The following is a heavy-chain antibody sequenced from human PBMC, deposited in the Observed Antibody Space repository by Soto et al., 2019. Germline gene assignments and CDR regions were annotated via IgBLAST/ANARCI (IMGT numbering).Heavy chain of an antibody. CDR2: IWHDGSKE. J-gene: IGHJ5*02. D-gene: IGHD6-6*01. CDR3: AKVPVIAALPPWFDP. Sequence: PGGSLRLSCAASGFTFSHYGMQWVRQAPGKGLEWVAEIWHDGSKEYFADSVRGRFTISRDNSKNTLYLQMNSLRAEDTAVYYCAKVPVIAALPPWFDPWGQGTLVTVSS. V-gene: IGHV3-30*02. CDR1: GFTFSHYG.